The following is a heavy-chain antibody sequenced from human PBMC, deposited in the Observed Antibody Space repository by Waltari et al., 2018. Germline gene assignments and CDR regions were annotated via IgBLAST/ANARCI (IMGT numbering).Heavy chain of an antibody. CDR1: GGSFSGYY. V-gene: IGHV4-34*01. CDR2: INHSGST. CDR3: ARGRQYSYGYLDY. J-gene: IGHJ4*02. D-gene: IGHD5-18*01. Sequence: QVQLQQWGAGLLKPSETLSLTCAVYGGSFSGYYWSWIRQPPGKGLEWIGEINHSGSTNYNPSLKSRVTISVDTSKNQFSLKLSSVTAADTAVYYYARGRQYSYGYLDYWGQGTLVTVSS.